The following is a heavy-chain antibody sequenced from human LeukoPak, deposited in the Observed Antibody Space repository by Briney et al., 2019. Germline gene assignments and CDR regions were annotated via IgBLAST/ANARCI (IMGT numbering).Heavy chain of an antibody. CDR2: MNPNSGAT. Sequence: ASVKVSCKGSGYTFTNYYLHWVRQAPGQGVEWTGWMNPNSGATEYQQNFQGRVTMTRDTSISTAYLEVFSLTSDDAAVYYCARGAYYGDNFPLHYWGQGSLVIVSS. J-gene: IGHJ4*02. V-gene: IGHV1-2*02. D-gene: IGHD4-23*01. CDR3: ARGAYYGDNFPLHY. CDR1: GYTFTNYY.